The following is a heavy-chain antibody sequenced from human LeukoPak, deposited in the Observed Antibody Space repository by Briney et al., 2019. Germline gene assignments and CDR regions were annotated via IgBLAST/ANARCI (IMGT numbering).Heavy chain of an antibody. CDR3: ARDVVRGSGGDV. J-gene: IGHJ6*04. CDR1: GFTLSSYS. Sequence: PGGSLRLSCAASGFTLSSYSMNWVRQAPGKGLEWVSYISSSSSTIYYADSVKGRFTISRDNAKNSLYLQMNSLRAEDTAVYYCARDVVRGSGGDVWGKGTTVTISS. CDR2: ISSSSSTI. D-gene: IGHD3-10*01. V-gene: IGHV3-48*01.